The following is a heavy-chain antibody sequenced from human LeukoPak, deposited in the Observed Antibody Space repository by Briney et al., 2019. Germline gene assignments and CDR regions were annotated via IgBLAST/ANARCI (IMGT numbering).Heavy chain of an antibody. CDR3: ARRGYYLIDAFDI. CDR1: GFTFSSYS. CDR2: ISSSSSYI. D-gene: IGHD3-22*01. J-gene: IGHJ3*02. V-gene: IGHV3-21*01. Sequence: PGGSLRLSCAASGFTFSSYSMNWVRQAPGKGLEWVSSISSSSSYIYYADFVKGRFTISRDNAKNSLYLQMNSLRAEDTAVYYCARRGYYLIDAFDIWGQGTMVTVSS.